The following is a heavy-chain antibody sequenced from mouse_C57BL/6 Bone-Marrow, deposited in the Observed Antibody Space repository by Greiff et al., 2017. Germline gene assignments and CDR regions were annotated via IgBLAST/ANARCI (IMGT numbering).Heavy chain of an antibody. CDR2: IYPGDGDT. V-gene: IGHV1-82*01. J-gene: IGHJ3*01. Sequence: VQLQQSGPELVKPGASVKISCKASGYAFSSSWMNWVKQRPGKGLEWIGRIYPGDGDTNYNGKFKGKATLTADKSSSTAYMQLSSLTSEDSAVSFCARRGYDEGAWFAYWGQGTLVTVSA. D-gene: IGHD2-2*01. CDR1: GYAFSSSW. CDR3: ARRGYDEGAWFAY.